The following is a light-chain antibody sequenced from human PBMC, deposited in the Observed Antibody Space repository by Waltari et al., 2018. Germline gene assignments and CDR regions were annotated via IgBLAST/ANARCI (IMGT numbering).Light chain of an antibody. CDR3: QHYVRLPVT. V-gene: IGKV3-20*01. J-gene: IGKJ1*01. CDR2: GAS. Sequence: EIVLTQSPGTLSLSPGERATLSCRASQSVSSSYLAWYQQKPGQAHRLLIYGASSRATGIPDRFSGSGSGTDFTLTISRLEPEDFAVYYCQHYVRLPVTFGQGTKVEIK. CDR1: QSVSSSY.